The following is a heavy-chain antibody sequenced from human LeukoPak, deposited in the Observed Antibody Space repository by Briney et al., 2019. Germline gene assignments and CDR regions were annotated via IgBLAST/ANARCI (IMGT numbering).Heavy chain of an antibody. V-gene: IGHV4-34*01. D-gene: IGHD3-3*01. CDR3: ARAGYYDFWSGYPDGGFDY. CDR1: GGSFSGYY. Sequence: PSETLSLTCAVYGGSFSGYYWSWIRQPPGKGLEWIGEINHSGSTNYNPSLKSRVTISVDTSKNQFSLKLSSVTAADTAVYYCARAGYYDFWSGYPDGGFDYWGQGTLVTVSS. CDR2: INHSGST. J-gene: IGHJ4*02.